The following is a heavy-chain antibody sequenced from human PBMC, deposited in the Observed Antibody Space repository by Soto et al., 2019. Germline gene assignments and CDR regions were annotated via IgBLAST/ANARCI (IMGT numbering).Heavy chain of an antibody. Sequence: GGSLRLSCAASGFTFSSYWMSWVRQAPGKGLGWVANIKQDGSEKYYVDSVKGRFTISRDNAKNSLYLQMNSLRAEDTAVYYCARDKKDSYGPSYYYYGMDVWGQGTTVTVSS. CDR1: GFTFSSYW. CDR3: ARDKKDSYGPSYYYYGMDV. V-gene: IGHV3-7*01. D-gene: IGHD5-18*01. J-gene: IGHJ6*02. CDR2: IKQDGSEK.